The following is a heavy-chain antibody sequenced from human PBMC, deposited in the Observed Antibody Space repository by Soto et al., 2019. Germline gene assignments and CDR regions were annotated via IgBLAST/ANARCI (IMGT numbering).Heavy chain of an antibody. CDR1: GFTFSSYG. Sequence: QVQLVESGGGVVQPGRSLRLSCAASGFTFSSYGMHWVRQAPGKGLEWVAVIWYDGSNKYYADSVKGRFTISRDNYKNTLYLQMNSLRAEDTAVYYCASPNRNYYDSSGYYGPHDAFDIWGQGTMVTVSS. CDR3: ASPNRNYYDSSGYYGPHDAFDI. V-gene: IGHV3-33*01. D-gene: IGHD3-22*01. CDR2: IWYDGSNK. J-gene: IGHJ3*02.